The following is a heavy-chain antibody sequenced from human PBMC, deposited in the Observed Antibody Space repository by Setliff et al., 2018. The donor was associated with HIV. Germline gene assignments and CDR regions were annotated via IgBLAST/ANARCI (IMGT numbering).Heavy chain of an antibody. CDR2: INPSGGLT. D-gene: IGHD3-10*01. J-gene: IGHJ4*02. V-gene: IGHV1-46*01. CDR1: GYTFTSYA. CDR3: ATGHYGSDSYYSIDH. Sequence: GASVKVSCKASGYTFTSYAMHWVRQAPGQRLEWMGVINPSGGLTDYPQKFQGRVTMTTDTSTNTIYMQLSSLTSEDTALYYCATGHYGSDSYYSIDHWGQGTLVTVSS.